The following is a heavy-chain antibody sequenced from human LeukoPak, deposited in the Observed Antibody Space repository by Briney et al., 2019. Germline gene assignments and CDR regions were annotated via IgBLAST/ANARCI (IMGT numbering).Heavy chain of an antibody. D-gene: IGHD1-26*01. CDR1: GGSFSSYY. J-gene: IGHJ1*01. CDR3: ARHGSGSYYREYFQH. Sequence: PSETLTLTCTVSGGSFSSYYWSWIRQPPGKGLEWIGYIYYSGSTNYNPSLKSRVTISVDTSKNQFSLKLSSVTAADTAVYYCARHGSGSYYREYFQHWGQGTLVTVSS. V-gene: IGHV4-59*08. CDR2: IYYSGST.